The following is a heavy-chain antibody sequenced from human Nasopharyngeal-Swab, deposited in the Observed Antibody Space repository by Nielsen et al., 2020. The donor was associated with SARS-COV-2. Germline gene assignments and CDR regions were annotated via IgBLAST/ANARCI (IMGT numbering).Heavy chain of an antibody. CDR3: ARDSGRDWCGQDY. D-gene: IGHD3/OR15-3a*01. Sequence: ASVKVSCKASGYIFITYAIHWVRQAPGQRLEWMGWLNNRNVQTEYSQKFQGRVTITRDTSASTVYMELSSLRSEDTAVYYCARDSGRDWCGQDYWGQGTLVTVSS. CDR2: LNNRNVQT. V-gene: IGHV1-3*04. J-gene: IGHJ4*02. CDR1: GYIFITYA.